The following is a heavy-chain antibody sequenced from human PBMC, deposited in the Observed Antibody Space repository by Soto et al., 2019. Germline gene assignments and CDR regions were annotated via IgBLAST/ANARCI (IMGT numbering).Heavy chain of an antibody. Sequence: EVQLVESGGTLVQPGGSLRLSCAASGFTLDGHWMTWVRQAPGKGLEWVANIKKGGTEKYYADAVKGRFTVSRDDAKNSLYLQRSGLRAEDTAVYYCARGFATDRWGQGTLVTVSS. V-gene: IGHV3-7*01. J-gene: IGHJ4*02. D-gene: IGHD4-17*01. CDR1: GFTLDGHW. CDR2: IKKGGTEK. CDR3: ARGFATDR.